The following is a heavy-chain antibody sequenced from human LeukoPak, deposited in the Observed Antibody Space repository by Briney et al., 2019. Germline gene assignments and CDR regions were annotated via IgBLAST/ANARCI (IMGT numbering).Heavy chain of an antibody. Sequence: GGSLTLSCADSGFSFSSYAVSWVRQAPGRGLEWVSGISDGGSRTYYADSVKGRFTISRDDSKNTLYLQMNSLRAEDTAVYYCAKVQLGIGVDYWGQGTVTPVSS. CDR2: ISDGGSRT. V-gene: IGHV3-23*01. CDR1: GFSFSSYA. D-gene: IGHD7-27*01. CDR3: AKVQLGIGVDY. J-gene: IGHJ4*02.